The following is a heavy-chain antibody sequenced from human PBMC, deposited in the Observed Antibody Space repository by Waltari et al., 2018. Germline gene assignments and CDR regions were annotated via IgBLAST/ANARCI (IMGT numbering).Heavy chain of an antibody. CDR3: ARAYNWNDFFDF. Sequence: EVQLLESGGDLVQPGGSLRLSCAASGLTFFNYGMSWVRQAPGKGLEWVSGISGSGGGTYYADSVKGRFTISRDNSKNTLYLQMNSLRADDSAFYYCARAYNWNDFFDFWGLGTLVTVSS. CDR2: ISGSGGGT. CDR1: GLTFFNYG. V-gene: IGHV3-23*01. D-gene: IGHD1-1*01. J-gene: IGHJ4*02.